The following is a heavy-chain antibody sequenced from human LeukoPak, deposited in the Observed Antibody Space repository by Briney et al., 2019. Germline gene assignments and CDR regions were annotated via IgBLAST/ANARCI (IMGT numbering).Heavy chain of an antibody. CDR3: ARGRGARSSRWYNWFDP. V-gene: IGHV4-34*01. D-gene: IGHD6-13*01. CDR2: INHSGST. J-gene: IGHJ5*02. CDR1: GGSFSAYY. Sequence: SETLSLTCAVYGGSFSAYYWSWIRQPPGKGLEWIGEINHSGSTNYNPSLKSRVTISIDTSRNQFSLEMSSVTAADTAVYYCARGRGARSSRWYNWFDPWGQGTLVTVSS.